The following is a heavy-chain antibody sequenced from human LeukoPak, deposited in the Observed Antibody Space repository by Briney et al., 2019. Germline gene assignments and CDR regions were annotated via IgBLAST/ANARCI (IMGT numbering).Heavy chain of an antibody. D-gene: IGHD6-6*01. CDR1: GFTFDDYG. V-gene: IGHV3-66*02. CDR2: MLGGGGT. J-gene: IGHJ3*02. CDR3: ARSDSSSTRRAFDT. Sequence: GGSLRLSCAASGFTFDDYGMSWVRQAPGKGLEWVSGMLGGGGTYYADSVKGRFTISRDNSKNTLYLQMTSLRPEDTAVYHCARSDSSSTRRAFDTWGLGTMVSVSS.